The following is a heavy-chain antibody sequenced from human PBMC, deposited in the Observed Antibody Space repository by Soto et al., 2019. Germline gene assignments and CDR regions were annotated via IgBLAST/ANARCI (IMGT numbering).Heavy chain of an antibody. CDR3: ARRPIPGRFDY. D-gene: IGHD1-26*01. V-gene: IGHV1-2*02. CDR2: IDPNSGGT. J-gene: IGHJ4*02. Sequence: QVQLVQSGAEVKKPGASVKVSCEASGYTFSGYYLHWVRQAPGQGLEWMGWIDPNSGGTNYAQKFQGRVTMTRDTSINTVYMELSRLTSDDTAVYYCARRPIPGRFDYWGQGTLFTVSS. CDR1: GYTFSGYY.